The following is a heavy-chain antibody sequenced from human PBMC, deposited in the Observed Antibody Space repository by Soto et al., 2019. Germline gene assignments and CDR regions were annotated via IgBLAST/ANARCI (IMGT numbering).Heavy chain of an antibody. D-gene: IGHD2-15*01. J-gene: IGHJ5*02. CDR2: VRGDNGHT. CDR1: GYTFTTHG. V-gene: IGHV1-18*01. CDR3: ARDLGYCRSGTCSREWFDP. Sequence: QVQLVQSGAEVKKPGASVKVSCKASGYTFTTHGISWVRQVPGQGLEWMGWVRGDNGHTNYAQSLQGRVTMTTDTATNTASMELRSLRSDDTAVYYCARDLGYCRSGTCSREWFDPWGQGTLVTVSS.